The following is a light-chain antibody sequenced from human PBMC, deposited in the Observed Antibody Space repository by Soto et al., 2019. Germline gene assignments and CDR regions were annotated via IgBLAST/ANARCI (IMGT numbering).Light chain of an antibody. J-gene: IGLJ1*01. Sequence: QSVLTQPASVSGSPGQAITISCSGSSSDVGAHNFVSWYQHHPGKAPKLMIYEVSNRPSGVSNRFSGSKSGNTASLTISGLQAEDEADYYCNSYTSSNTYVFGSGTKGTV. CDR3: NSYTSSNTYV. CDR1: SSDVGAHNF. CDR2: EVS. V-gene: IGLV2-14*01.